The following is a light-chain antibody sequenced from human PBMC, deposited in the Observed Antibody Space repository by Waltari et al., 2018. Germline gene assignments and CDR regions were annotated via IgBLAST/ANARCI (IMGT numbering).Light chain of an antibody. Sequence: SVLTQPPSVSGAPVQRVTISCPGSSSNIGAGYDVNWYQQLPGTAPKLLIYGNSNRPSGVPDRFSGSKSGTSASLAITGLQAEDEADYYCQSYDSSLSGGVFGGGTKLTVL. J-gene: IGLJ2*01. CDR1: SSNIGAGYD. CDR3: QSYDSSLSGGV. CDR2: GNS. V-gene: IGLV1-40*01.